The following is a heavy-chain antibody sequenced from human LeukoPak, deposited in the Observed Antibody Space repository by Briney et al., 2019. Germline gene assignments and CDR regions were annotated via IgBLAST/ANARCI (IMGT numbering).Heavy chain of an antibody. CDR3: ARVTPTQGLIVVVPAAHPADPRPPFDP. CDR2: INPNSGGT. J-gene: IGHJ5*02. Sequence: ASVKVSCKASGYTFTGYYMHWVRQAPGQGLEWMGWINPNSGGTYYAQKFQGRVTMTRDTSISTAYMELSRLRSDDTAVYYCARVTPTQGLIVVVPAAHPADPRPPFDPWGQGTLVTVSS. D-gene: IGHD2-2*01. CDR1: GYTFTGYY. V-gene: IGHV1-2*02.